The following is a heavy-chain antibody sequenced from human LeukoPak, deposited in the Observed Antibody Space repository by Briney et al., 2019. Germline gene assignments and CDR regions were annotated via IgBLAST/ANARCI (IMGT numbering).Heavy chain of an antibody. CDR3: ARVMVTGWFDP. D-gene: IGHD5-18*01. CDR2: IYYSGST. V-gene: IGHV4-39*07. CDR1: GGSISSSSYY. J-gene: IGHJ5*02. Sequence: SETLSLTCTVSGGSISSSSYYWGWIRQPPGKGLEWIGSIYYSGSTYYNPSLKSRVTISVDTSKNQFSLKLSSVTAADTAVYYCARVMVTGWFDPWGQGTLVTVSS.